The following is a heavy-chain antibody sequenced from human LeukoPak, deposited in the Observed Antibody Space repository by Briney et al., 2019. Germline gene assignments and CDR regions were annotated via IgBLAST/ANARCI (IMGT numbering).Heavy chain of an antibody. CDR1: GFTFRSHE. V-gene: IGHV3-48*03. Sequence: PGGSLRLSCAASGFTFRSHEMNWVRQAPGKGLEWVSYISSSGSTIYYADSVKGRFTISRDNAKNSLYLQMNSLRAEDTAVYYCARRGIQLWPHDDYWGQGILVTVSS. J-gene: IGHJ4*02. D-gene: IGHD5-18*01. CDR2: ISSSGSTI. CDR3: ARRGIQLWPHDDY.